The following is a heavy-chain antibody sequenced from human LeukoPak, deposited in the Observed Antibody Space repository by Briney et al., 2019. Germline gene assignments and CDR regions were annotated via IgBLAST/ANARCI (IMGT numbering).Heavy chain of an antibody. CDR1: GYTFTNYD. CDR2: MDPNSGNT. V-gene: IGHV1-8*01. D-gene: IGHD1-26*01. Sequence: ASVKVSCKASGYTFTNYDINWVRQATGQGLEWMGWMDPNSGNTGYAQKFQGRVTMTRNTSISTAYMELSSLRSEDTALYYCARDIAGATKGGWFDTWGQGTPVTVSS. J-gene: IGHJ5*02. CDR3: ARDIAGATKGGWFDT.